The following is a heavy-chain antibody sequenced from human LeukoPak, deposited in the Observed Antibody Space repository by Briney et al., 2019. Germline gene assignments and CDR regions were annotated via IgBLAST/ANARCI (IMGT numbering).Heavy chain of an antibody. Sequence: QASETLSLTCTVSGDSLNSHYWSWLRQPPGKGLEGIGLIYTRGSPNYNPSLKSRVTISGDTSKNQVSLTLNSVTTADTAVYYCARHWIETTKTYSYWFDRWGQGTLVTVSS. J-gene: IGHJ5*02. CDR3: ARHWIETTKTYSYWFDR. CDR2: IYTRGSP. D-gene: IGHD1-1*01. CDR1: GDSLNSHY. V-gene: IGHV4-4*09.